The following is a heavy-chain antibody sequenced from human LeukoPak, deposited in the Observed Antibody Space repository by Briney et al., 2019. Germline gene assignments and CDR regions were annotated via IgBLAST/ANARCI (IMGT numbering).Heavy chain of an antibody. CDR3: ARENSGSYREFDY. CDR2: IYTSGST. CDR1: GGSISSHY. D-gene: IGHD1-26*01. V-gene: IGHV4-4*07. Sequence: SETLSLTCTVSGGSISSHYWSWIRQPAGKGLEWIGRIYTSGSTNYNASLKSRVSMAVDTSKNQFSLKLSSVTAADTAVFYCARENSGSYREFDYWGQGTLVTVSS. J-gene: IGHJ4*02.